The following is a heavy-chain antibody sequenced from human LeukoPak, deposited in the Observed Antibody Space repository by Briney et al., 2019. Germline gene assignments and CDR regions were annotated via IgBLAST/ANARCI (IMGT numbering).Heavy chain of an antibody. CDR2: IRSKSYGETT. CDR1: GFTFGDYA. V-gene: IGHV3-49*04. CDR3: FGHISKSNYGMDV. Sequence: GGSLRLSCTASGFTFGDYAMNWVRQAPGKGLEWVGLIRSKSYGETTEYAASVRGRFTISRDDSRSVAYLQMNSLRAEDTAVYYCFGHISKSNYGMDVWGLGTTVTVSS. D-gene: IGHD6-13*01. J-gene: IGHJ6*02.